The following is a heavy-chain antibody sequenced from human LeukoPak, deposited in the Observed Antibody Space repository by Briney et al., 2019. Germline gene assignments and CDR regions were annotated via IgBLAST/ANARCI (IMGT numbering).Heavy chain of an antibody. CDR1: GGSISSYY. V-gene: IGHV4-4*07. CDR3: ARDGVVVVAATLYYYGTDV. D-gene: IGHD2-15*01. Sequence: SETLSLTCTVSGGSISSYYWSWIRQPAGKGLEWIGRIYTSGSTNYNPSLKSRVTMSVDTSKNQFSLKLSSVTAADTAVYYCARDGVVVVAATLYYYGTDVWGQGTTVTVSS. J-gene: IGHJ6*02. CDR2: IYTSGST.